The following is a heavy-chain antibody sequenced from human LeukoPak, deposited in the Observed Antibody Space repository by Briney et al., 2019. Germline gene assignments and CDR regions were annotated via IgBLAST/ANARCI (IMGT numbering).Heavy chain of an antibody. J-gene: IGHJ6*03. CDR2: MRYDGSNR. CDR1: GFNFGSYS. Sequence: PGWSLRLSCAASGFNFGSYSMTWVRQAPGKGLEWVAFMRYDGSNRYYADFVKGRFTISRDNSKNTLYLQMNSLRAEDTAVYYCAKGGRDSSSWYDYCYYMDVWRKGTTVTISS. D-gene: IGHD6-13*01. CDR3: AKGGRDSSSWYDYCYYMDV. V-gene: IGHV3-30*02.